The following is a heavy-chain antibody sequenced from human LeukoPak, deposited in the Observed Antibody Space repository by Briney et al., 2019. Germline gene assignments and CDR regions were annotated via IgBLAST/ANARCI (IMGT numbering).Heavy chain of an antibody. CDR3: ARDRGLVALDY. J-gene: IGHJ4*02. V-gene: IGHV4-59*01. CDR2: IYYSGST. Sequence: SETLPLTCTVSGGSISSYYWSWIRQPPGKGLEWIGYIYYSGSTNYNPSLKSRVTISVDTSKNQFSLKLSSVTAADTAVYYCARDRGLVALDYWGQGTLVTVSS. CDR1: GGSISSYY. D-gene: IGHD5-12*01.